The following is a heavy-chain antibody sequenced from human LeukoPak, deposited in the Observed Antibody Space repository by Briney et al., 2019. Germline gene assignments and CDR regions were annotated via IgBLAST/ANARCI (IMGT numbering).Heavy chain of an antibody. J-gene: IGHJ3*02. CDR1: GFTFSSHW. V-gene: IGHV3-74*01. CDR3: ARETTVTTDAFDI. D-gene: IGHD4-17*01. Sequence: GGSLRLSCAASGFTFSSHWIHWVRQAPGKGLVWVSGINRDGSSTSYADSVKGRFTISRDNAKNTLYLQMNSLRAEDTAVYYCARETTVTTDAFDIWGQGTMVTVSS. CDR2: INRDGSST.